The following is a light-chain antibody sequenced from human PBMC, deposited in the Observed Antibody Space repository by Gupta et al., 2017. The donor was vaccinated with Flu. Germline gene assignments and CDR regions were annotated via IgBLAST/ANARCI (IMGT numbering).Light chain of an antibody. CDR2: KAS. J-gene: IGKJ2*01. CDR1: QSMGVW. Sequence: DVQLTQSPSTLAASVGDRVTITCSASQSMGVWLAWYQQNPGKPPHLLIHKASTSDSGVPSRFSGSGSGTDFTLQISRGEPEDVGTYYCNQHLQTPYTFGQGTKVEIK. V-gene: IGKV1-5*03. CDR3: NQHLQTPYT.